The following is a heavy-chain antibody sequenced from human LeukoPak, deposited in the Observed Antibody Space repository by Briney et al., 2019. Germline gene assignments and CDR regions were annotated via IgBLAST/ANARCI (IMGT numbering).Heavy chain of an antibody. CDR2: IYYSGST. V-gene: IGHV4-31*03. Sequence: PSQTLSLTCTVSGGSISSGGYYWSWIRQHPGKGLEWIGYIYYSGSTYYNPSLKSRVTISVDTSKNQFSLKLSSVTAADTAVYYCARAVVRGVRTTLNWFDPWGQGTLVIVSS. CDR1: GGSISSGGYY. J-gene: IGHJ5*02. CDR3: ARAVVRGVRTTLNWFDP. D-gene: IGHD4-11*01.